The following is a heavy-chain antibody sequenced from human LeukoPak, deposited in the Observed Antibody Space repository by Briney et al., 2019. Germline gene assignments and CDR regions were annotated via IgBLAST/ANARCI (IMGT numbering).Heavy chain of an antibody. J-gene: IGHJ4*02. CDR1: GFTFSSYS. CDR2: ISSSSSTI. Sequence: GGSLRLSCAASGFTFSSYSMNWVRQAPGKGLEWVSYISSSSSTIYYADSVKGRFTISRDNAKNSLYLQMNSLRAEDTAVYYCAKDKKWLRPTGLEYWGQGTLVTVSS. CDR3: AKDKKWLRPTGLEY. V-gene: IGHV3-48*01. D-gene: IGHD5-12*01.